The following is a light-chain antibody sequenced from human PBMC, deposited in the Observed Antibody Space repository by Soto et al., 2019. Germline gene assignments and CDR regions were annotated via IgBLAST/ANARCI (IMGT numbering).Light chain of an antibody. CDR1: QSISSW. CDR2: DAS. CDR3: QQYNSFALT. Sequence: DIQMTPSRTTLSASVGDRVTITCRASQSISSWLAWYQQKPGKAPKLLIYDASSLESGVPSRFSGSGSGTEFTLTISSLQPDDFATYYCQQYNSFALTFGGGTKVDIK. V-gene: IGKV1-5*01. J-gene: IGKJ4*01.